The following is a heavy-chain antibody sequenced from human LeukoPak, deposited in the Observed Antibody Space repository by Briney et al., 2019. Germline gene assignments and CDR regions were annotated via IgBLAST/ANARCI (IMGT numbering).Heavy chain of an antibody. D-gene: IGHD2-2*01. CDR1: GYTFTSYG. V-gene: IGHV1-18*01. J-gene: IGHJ5*02. CDR3: ARSAPRIVVVPAAISDNWFDP. Sequence: ASVKVSCKASGYTFTSYGISWVRQAPGQGLEWMGWISAYNGNTNYAQKLQGRVTMTKDTSTSTAYMELRSLRSDDTAVYYCARSAPRIVVVPAAISDNWFDPWGQGTLVTVSS. CDR2: ISAYNGNT.